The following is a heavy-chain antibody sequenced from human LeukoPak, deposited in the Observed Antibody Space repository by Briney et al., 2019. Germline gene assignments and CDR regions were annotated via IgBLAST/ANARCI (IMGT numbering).Heavy chain of an antibody. CDR3: ARHDIVVVPAAPSGFDP. V-gene: IGHV4-34*01. D-gene: IGHD2-2*01. CDR2: INHSGST. J-gene: IGHJ5*02. Sequence: PSETLSLTCAVYGGSFSGYYWSWIRQPPGKGLEWIGEINHSGSTNYNPSLKSRVTISVDKSKNQFSLKLSSVTAADTAAYYCARHDIVVVPAAPSGFDPWGQGTLVTVSS. CDR1: GGSFSGYY.